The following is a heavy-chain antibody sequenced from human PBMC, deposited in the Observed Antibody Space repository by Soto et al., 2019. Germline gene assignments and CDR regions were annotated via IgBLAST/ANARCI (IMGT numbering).Heavy chain of an antibody. CDR2: IIPMLSMS. CDR3: AGTFVSGGPPFAS. J-gene: IGHJ4*02. Sequence: QVQLVQSGAEVKKPGSSVKVSCKASGDTFSSYTINWVRQAPGLGLEWMGRIIPMLSMSNSALKFQGRVKRTAEKSTSTASGGRGPVTSEDTAIYSGAGTFVSGGPPFASGGQGVLSTFS. V-gene: IGHV1-69*02. D-gene: IGHD3-10*01. CDR1: GDTFSSYT.